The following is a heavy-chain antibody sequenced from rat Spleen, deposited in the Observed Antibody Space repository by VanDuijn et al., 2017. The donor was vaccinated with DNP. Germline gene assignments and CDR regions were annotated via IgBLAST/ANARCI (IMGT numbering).Heavy chain of an antibody. CDR2: ISYSGST. J-gene: IGHJ2*01. Sequence: EVQLQESGPGLVKPSQSLSLTCSVTDYSITSSYRWSWIRKFPGNKLEWIGHISYSGSTGYNPSLKSRISITRDTSKNQFFLQLNSVTTEDTATYYCARYGSVALDYWGQGVMVTVSS. V-gene: IGHV3-1*01. D-gene: IGHD3-3*01. CDR3: ARYGSVALDY. CDR1: DYSITSSY.